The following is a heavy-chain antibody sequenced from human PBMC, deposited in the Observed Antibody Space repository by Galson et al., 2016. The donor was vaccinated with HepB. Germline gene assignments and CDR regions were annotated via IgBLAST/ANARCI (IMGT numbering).Heavy chain of an antibody. J-gene: IGHJ6*02. D-gene: IGHD3-10*01. CDR2: IPLDGSNK. CDR3: AKDPYYGSDRGYGMDV. Sequence: LRLSCAASGFRFGSYGMHWVRQAPGKGLVWVAYIPLDGSNKYYRDSVKGRFTISRDNSKNTVYLQMNSLRAEDTAVYYCAKDPYYGSDRGYGMDVWGQGTLVSVSS. CDR1: GFRFGSYG. V-gene: IGHV3-30*18.